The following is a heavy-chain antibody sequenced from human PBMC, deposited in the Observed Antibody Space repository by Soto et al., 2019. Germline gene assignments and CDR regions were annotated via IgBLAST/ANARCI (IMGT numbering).Heavy chain of an antibody. Sequence: EVQLVESGGGLVKPGGSLRLSCAASGFVFSSYTMNWVRQAPGKGLEWVSSISASSTYIYYADSLKGRFTISRGNAYNSLYLQMSSLRAEETAVYYCARGWLRDPWMYWGQGTLVTVSS. CDR2: ISASSTYI. CDR3: ARGWLRDPWMY. J-gene: IGHJ4*02. D-gene: IGHD5-12*01. V-gene: IGHV3-21*01. CDR1: GFVFSSYT.